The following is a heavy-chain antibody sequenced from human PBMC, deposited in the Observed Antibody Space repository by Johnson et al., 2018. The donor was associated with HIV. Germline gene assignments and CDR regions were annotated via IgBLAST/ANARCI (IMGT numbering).Heavy chain of an antibody. Sequence: EVQLVESGGGLVQPGRSLILSCAASGFMFDDYAMHWVRQAPGKGLEWVSGISWNSVTIGYADSVKGRFTISRDNAKNSLYLQMNSLRVEDTALYYCAKDLRWGDYAFDIWGQGTMVTVSS. CDR3: AKDLRWGDYAFDI. J-gene: IGHJ3*02. V-gene: IGHV3-9*01. CDR2: ISWNSVTI. CDR1: GFMFDDYA. D-gene: IGHD3-10*01.